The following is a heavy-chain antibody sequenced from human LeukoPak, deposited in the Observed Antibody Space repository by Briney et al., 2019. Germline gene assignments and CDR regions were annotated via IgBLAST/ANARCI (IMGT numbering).Heavy chain of an antibody. D-gene: IGHD2-21*01. CDR1: GGSISSYY. V-gene: IGHV4-59*01. CDR3: ARAPWVKYYFDY. J-gene: IGHJ4*02. Sequence: SETLSLTCTVSGGSISSYYWSWIRQPPGKGLEWIGYIYYSGSTNYNPSLKSRVTISVDTSKNQFSLKLSSVTAADTAVYYCARAPWVKYYFDYWGQGTLVTDSS. CDR2: IYYSGST.